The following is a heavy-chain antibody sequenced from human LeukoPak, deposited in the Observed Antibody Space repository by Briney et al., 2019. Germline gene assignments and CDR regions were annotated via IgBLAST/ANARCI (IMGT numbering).Heavy chain of an antibody. CDR1: GFTFSSYA. V-gene: IGHV3-23*01. CDR3: AKDGGGGHIVVVIPFDY. J-gene: IGHJ4*02. CDR2: ISGSGGST. D-gene: IGHD2-21*01. Sequence: QTGGSLRLSCAASGFTFSSYAMSWVRQAPGKGLEWVSAISGSGGSTYYADSVKGRFTISRDNSKNTLYLQMNSLRAEDTAVYYCAKDGGGGHIVVVIPFDYWGQGTLVTVSS.